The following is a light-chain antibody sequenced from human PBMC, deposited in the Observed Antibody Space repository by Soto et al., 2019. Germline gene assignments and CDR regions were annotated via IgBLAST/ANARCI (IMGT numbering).Light chain of an antibody. CDR2: GAS. J-gene: IGKJ4*01. Sequence: EIVMTQSPATLSVSPGERATLSCRASQSVSSNLAWYQQKPGQAPRLLIYGASTRATGIPARFSGSGSGTEFTLTISSPQSEDFAVYYCQQYNNWPQITFGGGTKVEIK. CDR3: QQYNNWPQIT. CDR1: QSVSSN. V-gene: IGKV3-15*01.